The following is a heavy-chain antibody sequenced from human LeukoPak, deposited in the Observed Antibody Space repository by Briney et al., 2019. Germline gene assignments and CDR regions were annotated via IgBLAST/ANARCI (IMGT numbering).Heavy chain of an antibody. CDR2: ISYDGSNK. CDR1: GFTFSSYA. D-gene: IGHD3-3*01. V-gene: IGHV3-30*04. Sequence: PGGSLRLSCAASGFTFSSYAMHWVRQAPGKGLEWVAVISYDGSNKYYADSVKGRFTISRDNSKNTLYLQMNSLRAEDTAVYYCAKEISDFWSGPTDYWGQGTLVTVSS. J-gene: IGHJ4*02. CDR3: AKEISDFWSGPTDY.